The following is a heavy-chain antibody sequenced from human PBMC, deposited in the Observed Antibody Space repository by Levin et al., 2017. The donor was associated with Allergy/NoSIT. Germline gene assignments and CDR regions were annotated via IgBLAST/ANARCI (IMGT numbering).Heavy chain of an antibody. CDR3: AKSKYFSDY. Sequence: GGSLRLSCAASGFRFNDFYISWIRQAPGKGLEWISYISGVDYSAYYADSVKGRFTISRDNAKNSLYLHMNSLRAEDTAVYYCAKSKYFSDYWGQGTLVTVSS. J-gene: IGHJ4*02. V-gene: IGHV3-11*01. CDR2: ISGVDYSA. CDR1: GFRFNDFY. D-gene: IGHD3-10*01.